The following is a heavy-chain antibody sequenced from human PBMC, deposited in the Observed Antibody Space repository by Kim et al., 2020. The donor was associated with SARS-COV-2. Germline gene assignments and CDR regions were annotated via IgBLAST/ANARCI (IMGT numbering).Heavy chain of an antibody. V-gene: IGHV3-23*01. Sequence: GGSLRLSCTASGFTFSSYAMSWVRQAPGKGLEWVSAISGSGGSTYYADSVKGRFTISRDNSKNTLYLQMNSLRAEDTAVYYCAKGGGYCSSTSCQNYYYYYGMDVWGQGTTVTVSS. CDR1: GFTFSSYA. CDR2: ISGSGGST. J-gene: IGHJ6*02. D-gene: IGHD2-2*03. CDR3: AKGGGYCSSTSCQNYYYYYGMDV.